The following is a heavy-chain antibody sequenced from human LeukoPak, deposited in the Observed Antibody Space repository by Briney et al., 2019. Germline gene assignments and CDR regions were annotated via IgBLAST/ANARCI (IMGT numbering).Heavy chain of an antibody. Sequence: GGSLRLSCAASGFSFSSYSINWVRHAPGKGLEWVSSISSRSTYIYYADSVKGRFTISRDNAKNSLYLQMNSLRAEDTAVYYCARDRGTGAPLDYWGQGTLVTVSS. CDR3: ARDRGTGAPLDY. D-gene: IGHD1-26*01. CDR1: GFSFSSYS. CDR2: ISSRSTYI. J-gene: IGHJ4*02. V-gene: IGHV3-21*01.